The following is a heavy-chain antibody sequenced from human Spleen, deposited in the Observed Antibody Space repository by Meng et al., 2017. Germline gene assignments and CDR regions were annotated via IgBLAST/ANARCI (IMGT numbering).Heavy chain of an antibody. V-gene: IGHV3-11*04. CDR1: GFTFTDYY. Sequence: GESLKISCAASGFTFTDYYMTWIRQAPGKGLEWVSDISHSGIIRYYADSVKGRFTISRDNAKNSLYLQMDSLRAEDTAVYYCALLSTVSSGYLYHGMDVWGHGTTVTVSS. J-gene: IGHJ6*02. CDR3: ALLSTVSSGYLYHGMDV. CDR2: ISHSGIIR. D-gene: IGHD3-22*01.